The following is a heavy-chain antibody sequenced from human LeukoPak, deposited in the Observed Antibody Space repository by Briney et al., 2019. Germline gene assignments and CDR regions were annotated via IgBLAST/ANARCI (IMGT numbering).Heavy chain of an antibody. CDR1: GFTFSSFA. J-gene: IGHJ6*03. D-gene: IGHD4-17*01. V-gene: IGHV3-23*01. CDR2: ISDNSGNT. Sequence: GGSLRLSCAASGFTFSSFAMSWVRQAPGQGLEWVSAISDNSGNTYYADSVKGRFTISRDNSKNTLYLQMNSLRAEDTAVYYCAKRGYGDYVSYHYYYYMDVWGKGTTVTISS. CDR3: AKRGYGDYVSYHYYYYMDV.